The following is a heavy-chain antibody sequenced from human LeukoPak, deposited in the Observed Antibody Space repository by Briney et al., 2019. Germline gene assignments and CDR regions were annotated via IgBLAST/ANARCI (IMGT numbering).Heavy chain of an antibody. Sequence: GASVKVSCKASGYTFTGYYMHWVRQAPGQGLEWMGWINPNSGGTNYAQKFQGRVTMTRDTSISTAYMELSRLRSDDTAVYYCARVKRRDSSSPNWRWFDPWGQGTLVTVSS. CDR2: INPNSGGT. J-gene: IGHJ5*02. V-gene: IGHV1-2*02. CDR1: GYTFTGYY. D-gene: IGHD6-13*01. CDR3: ARVKRRDSSSPNWRWFDP.